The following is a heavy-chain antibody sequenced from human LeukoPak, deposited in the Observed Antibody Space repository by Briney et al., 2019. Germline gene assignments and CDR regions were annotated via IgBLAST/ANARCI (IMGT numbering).Heavy chain of an antibody. J-gene: IGHJ4*02. CDR2: IYYSGST. V-gene: IGHV4-31*03. CDR1: GGSISSGGYY. Sequence: SETLSLTCTVSGGSISSGGYYWSWIRQHPGKGLEWIGYIYYSGSTYYNPSLKSRVTISVDTSKNQFSLKLSSVTAADTAVYYCARVPIGYCGSTSCSHFDYWGQGTLVTVSS. D-gene: IGHD2-2*01. CDR3: ARVPIGYCGSTSCSHFDY.